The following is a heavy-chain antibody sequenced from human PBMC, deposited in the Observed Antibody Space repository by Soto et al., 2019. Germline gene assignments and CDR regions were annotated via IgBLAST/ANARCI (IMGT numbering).Heavy chain of an antibody. D-gene: IGHD3-22*01. CDR2: IYHSGST. Sequence: QLQLQESGSGLVKPSQTLSLTCAVSGGSISSGGYSWSWIRQPPGKGLEWIGYIYHSGSTYYNPSLKSRVTISVDRSKTQVSLKLSSVTAADTAVYYCARGYYDSSGYYDAFDIWGQGTMVTVSS. V-gene: IGHV4-30-2*01. J-gene: IGHJ3*02. CDR3: ARGYYDSSGYYDAFDI. CDR1: GGSISSGGYS.